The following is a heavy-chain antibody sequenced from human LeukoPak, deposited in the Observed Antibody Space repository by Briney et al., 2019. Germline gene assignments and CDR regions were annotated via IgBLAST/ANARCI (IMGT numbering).Heavy chain of an antibody. CDR1: GYTFTGYY. CDR3: ARDYYYDSSGYYHPDAFDI. Sequence: ASVKVSCKASGYTFTGYYMHWVRQAPGQGLEWMGWINPNSGGTNYAQKLQGRVTMTRDTSISTAYMELSRLRSDDTAVYYCARDYYYDSSGYYHPDAFDIWGQGTMVTVSS. J-gene: IGHJ3*02. CDR2: INPNSGGT. V-gene: IGHV1-2*02. D-gene: IGHD3-22*01.